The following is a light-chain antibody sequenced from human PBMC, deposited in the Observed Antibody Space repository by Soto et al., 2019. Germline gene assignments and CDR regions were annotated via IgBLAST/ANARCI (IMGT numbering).Light chain of an antibody. V-gene: IGKV1-5*01. CDR3: QQYNTSSPWT. CDR1: QSISNW. Sequence: DIQMTQSPSTLSASIGDRVTITCRASQSISNWLAWLQQKPGKAPKVLIFDASNLGSGVPSRFSGSRSGTEFTFTISSDKPGDFGNYYSQQYNTSSPWTFGQGSKL. J-gene: IGKJ1*01. CDR2: DAS.